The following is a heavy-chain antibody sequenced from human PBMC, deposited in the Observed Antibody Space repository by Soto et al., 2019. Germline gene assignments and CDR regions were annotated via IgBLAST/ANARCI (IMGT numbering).Heavy chain of an antibody. J-gene: IGHJ6*02. D-gene: IGHD3-22*01. Sequence: ASVKVSCKTSGYTFTDDYLHWVRQAPGQGLEWMGWINPHSGNTNYAQKFLGRVSMTRDTSISTAYMEMLSLTSDDTAIYYCARAVYCGSDCYSYGMDVWGQGTTGTVSS. CDR2: INPHSGNT. CDR1: GYTFTDDY. CDR3: ARAVYCGSDCYSYGMDV. V-gene: IGHV1-2*02.